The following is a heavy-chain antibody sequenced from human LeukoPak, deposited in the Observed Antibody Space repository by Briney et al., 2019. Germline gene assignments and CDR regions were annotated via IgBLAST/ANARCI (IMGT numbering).Heavy chain of an antibody. Sequence: ASVKVSCKTSGCTFTSYAMNWVRQAPGQGLEWMGWINTNTGNPTYAQGFTGRFVFSLDTSVSTAYLEISSLKAVDTAVYYCARVGVPMIWYYFDYWGQGTLVTVSS. V-gene: IGHV7-4-1*02. CDR1: GCTFTSYA. D-gene: IGHD3/OR15-3a*01. J-gene: IGHJ4*02. CDR3: ARVGVPMIWYYFDY. CDR2: INTNTGNP.